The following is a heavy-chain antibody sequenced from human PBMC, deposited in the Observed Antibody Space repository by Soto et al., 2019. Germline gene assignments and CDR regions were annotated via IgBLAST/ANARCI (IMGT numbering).Heavy chain of an antibody. V-gene: IGHV4-39*01. Sequence: QLQLQESGPGLVKPSETLSLTCTVSGGSISSSSYYWGWIRQPPGKGLEWIGSIYYSGSTYYNPSLKSRVTISVDTSKNQFSLKPRSVTATETAVYYCARQCGSGGWDYWYFDLWGRGTLVTVSS. CDR1: GGSISSSSYY. D-gene: IGHD6-19*01. J-gene: IGHJ2*01. CDR3: ARQCGSGGWDYWYFDL. CDR2: IYYSGST.